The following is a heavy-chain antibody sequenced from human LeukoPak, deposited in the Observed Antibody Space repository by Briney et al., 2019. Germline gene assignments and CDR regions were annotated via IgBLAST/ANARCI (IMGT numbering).Heavy chain of an antibody. CDR1: GFTLSNYW. V-gene: IGHV3-74*01. J-gene: IGHJ1*01. D-gene: IGHD2-15*01. Sequence: PGGSLRLSCAASGFTLSNYWMHWVRQAPGKGLVWVSRINADGSSASYADSVKGRFTISRDNAKNTLYLQMNSLRAEDTAVYYCASEEIYCSGGSCYHGEYFQHWGQGTLVTVSS. CDR3: ASEEIYCSGGSCYHGEYFQH. CDR2: INADGSSA.